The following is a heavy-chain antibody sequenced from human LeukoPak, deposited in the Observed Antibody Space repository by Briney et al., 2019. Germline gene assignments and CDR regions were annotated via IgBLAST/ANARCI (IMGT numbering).Heavy chain of an antibody. CDR3: ARDWSGSYKGSFDF. J-gene: IGHJ4*02. D-gene: IGHD1-26*01. CDR1: DYSVTNGYY. V-gene: IGHV4-38-2*02. CDR2: TYHGGST. Sequence: PSETLSLTCSVSDYSVTNGYYWGWIRQPPGKGLEWIGSTYHGGSTYYNPSLKSRVTISIDKSRNQFSLRLTSVTAADTAVYYCARDWSGSYKGSFDFWGQGTLVTVS.